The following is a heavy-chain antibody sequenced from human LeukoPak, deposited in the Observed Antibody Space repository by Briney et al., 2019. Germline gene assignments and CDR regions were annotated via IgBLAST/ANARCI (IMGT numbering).Heavy chain of an antibody. V-gene: IGHV4-59*01. Sequence: SSETLSLTCTVSGGSISSYYWSWIRQPPGKGLEWIGYIYYSGSTNYNPSLKSRVTISVDTSKNQFSLKLSSVTAADTAVYYCARDPSGSYLYYFDYWGQGTLVTVSS. CDR1: GGSISSYY. J-gene: IGHJ4*02. CDR2: IYYSGST. D-gene: IGHD1-26*01. CDR3: ARDPSGSYLYYFDY.